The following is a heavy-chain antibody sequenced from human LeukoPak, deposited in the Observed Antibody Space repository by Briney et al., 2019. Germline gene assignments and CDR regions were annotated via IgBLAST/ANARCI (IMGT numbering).Heavy chain of an antibody. V-gene: IGHV3-30*04. CDR1: GYIFSDHA. CDR3: AREGQRLRVEY. D-gene: IGHD4-17*01. J-gene: IGHJ4*02. Sequence: GRSLRLSCAASGYIFSDHAMHWVRQAPGKGLEWLAYLSHGGTTAYYANSVKGRLTISRDNSKNTLFLQLSSLRTEDTAVYYCAREGQRLRVEYWGQGTLVTVSS. CDR2: LSHGGTTA.